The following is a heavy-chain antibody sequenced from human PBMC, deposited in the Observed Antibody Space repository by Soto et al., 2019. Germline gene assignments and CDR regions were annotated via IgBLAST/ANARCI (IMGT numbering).Heavy chain of an antibody. CDR1: DGPISGYY. D-gene: IGHD3-10*01. CDR2: IYSTGNA. J-gene: IGHJ3*02. CDR3: VRGDVFDI. V-gene: IGHV4-4*07. Sequence: QVQLQESGPGLVKPSETLSLRCTVSDGPISGYYWSWVRQPAGKGLEWLGRIYSTGNANYNPSLKSRVTMSVDTSQNRFSLELTSVTAADTAMYYCVRGDVFDIWGRGTKVTVSS.